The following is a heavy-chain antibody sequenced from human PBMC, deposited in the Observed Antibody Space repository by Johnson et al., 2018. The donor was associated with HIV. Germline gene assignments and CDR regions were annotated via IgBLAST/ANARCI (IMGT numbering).Heavy chain of an antibody. CDR1: GFTFSSYG. CDR2: IRYDGGNK. CDR3: ARGVVGVLSNAFDI. V-gene: IGHV3-30*02. J-gene: IGHJ3*02. Sequence: QVQLVESGGGLVQPGGSLRLSCAASGFTFSSYGMHWVRQAPGKGLEWVAFIRYDGGNKYYADSVKGRFTIPRDNSKNTLCLQMNSLRAEDTAVYYCARGVVGVLSNAFDIWGQGTMVIVSS. D-gene: IGHD1-26*01.